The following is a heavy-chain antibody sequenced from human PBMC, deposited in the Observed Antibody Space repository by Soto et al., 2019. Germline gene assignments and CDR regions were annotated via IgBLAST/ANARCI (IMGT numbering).Heavy chain of an antibody. J-gene: IGHJ2*01. D-gene: IGHD3-16*01. Sequence: PGGSLRLSCVASGFIFSDYAMTWVRQAPGKGLQWVATISASGRNIEYADSLKGRFTISRDNSKNSVYLQLSGLTADDTAVHYCAKVAGGLGYFDLWGRGTLVTVSS. CDR3: AKVAGGLGYFDL. V-gene: IGHV3-23*01. CDR1: GFIFSDYA. CDR2: ISASGRNI.